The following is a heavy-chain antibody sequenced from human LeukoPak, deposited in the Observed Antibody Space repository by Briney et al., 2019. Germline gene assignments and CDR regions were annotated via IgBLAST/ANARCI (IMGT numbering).Heavy chain of an antibody. CDR3: ARGIVVVPAARYYMDV. D-gene: IGHD2-2*01. CDR2: INPNSGGT. J-gene: IGHJ6*03. CDR1: GYTFTGYY. Sequence: ASVKVSCKASGYTFTGYYMHWVRQAPGQGLEWMGRINPNSGGTNYAQKFQGRVTMTRDTSISTAYMELSRLRSDDTAVYYCARGIVVVPAARYYMDVWGKGTTVTVSS. V-gene: IGHV1-2*06.